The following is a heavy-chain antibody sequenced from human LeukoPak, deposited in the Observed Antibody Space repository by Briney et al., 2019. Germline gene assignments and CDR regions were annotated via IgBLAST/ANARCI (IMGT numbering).Heavy chain of an antibody. J-gene: IGHJ6*03. CDR2: ISAYNGNT. CDR3: ARVGVPAAASYYYYYMDV. CDR1: GYTFTSYG. V-gene: IGHV1-18*01. Sequence: ASVKVSCKASGYTFTSYGISWVRQAPGQGLEWMGWISAYNGNTNYAQKLQGRVTMTTDTSTSTAYMELRSLRSDDTAGYYCARVGVPAAASYYYYYMDVWGKGTTVTVSS. D-gene: IGHD2-2*01.